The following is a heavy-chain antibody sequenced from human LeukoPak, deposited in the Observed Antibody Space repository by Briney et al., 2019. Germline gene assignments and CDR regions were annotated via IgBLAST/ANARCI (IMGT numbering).Heavy chain of an antibody. D-gene: IGHD1-26*01. Sequence: PSQTLSLTCTVSGGSISSHYWSWIRQPPGKGLEWIGYIYYSGSTNYNPSLKSRVTIYVDTSKNQFALKLSSVPAADTAVYYCARELRYSGSPCGYCGQGTLVTVSS. V-gene: IGHV4-59*11. CDR2: IYYSGST. CDR1: GGSISSHY. CDR3: ARELRYSGSPCGY. J-gene: IGHJ4*02.